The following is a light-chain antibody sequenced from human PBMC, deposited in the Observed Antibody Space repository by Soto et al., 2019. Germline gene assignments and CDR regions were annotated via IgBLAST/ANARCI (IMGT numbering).Light chain of an antibody. CDR3: QQYGSSPPWT. Sequence: EIVLTPSPGALSLSPRERTTLSCRASQSVRSSYLAWYQQKPGQAPRLLIFGASSRATGIPDRFSGSGSGTDFTLTISRLEPEDFAVYYCQQYGSSPPWTFGQGTKVDIK. V-gene: IGKV3-20*01. J-gene: IGKJ1*01. CDR2: GAS. CDR1: QSVRSSY.